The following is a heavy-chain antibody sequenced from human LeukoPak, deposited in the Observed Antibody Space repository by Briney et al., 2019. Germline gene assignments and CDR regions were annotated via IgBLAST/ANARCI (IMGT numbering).Heavy chain of an antibody. CDR1: GGTFSSYA. Sequence: SVKVSCKASGGTFSSYAISWVRQAPGQGLEWMGRIIPILGIANYAQKFQGRVTITADKSTSTAYMELSSLRSEDTAVYYCAREYCSSTSCLSLYYMDVWGKGTTVTVSS. CDR3: AREYCSSTSCLSLYYMDV. CDR2: IIPILGIA. D-gene: IGHD2-2*01. J-gene: IGHJ6*03. V-gene: IGHV1-69*04.